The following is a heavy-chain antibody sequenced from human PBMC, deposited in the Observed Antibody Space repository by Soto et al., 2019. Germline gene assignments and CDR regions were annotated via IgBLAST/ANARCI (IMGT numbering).Heavy chain of an antibody. CDR3: AKEPYCSGGSCPSDY. D-gene: IGHD2-15*01. Sequence: PGGSLRLSCAASGFTFDDYAMHWVRQAPGKGLEWVSGISWNSGSIGYADPVKGRFTISRDNAKNSLYLQMNSLRAEDTALYYCAKEPYCSGGSCPSDYWGQGTLVTVSS. J-gene: IGHJ4*02. V-gene: IGHV3-9*01. CDR1: GFTFDDYA. CDR2: ISWNSGSI.